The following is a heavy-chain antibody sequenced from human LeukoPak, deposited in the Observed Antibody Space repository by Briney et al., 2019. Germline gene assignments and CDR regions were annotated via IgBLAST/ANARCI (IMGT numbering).Heavy chain of an antibody. V-gene: IGHV3-7*03. Sequence: GGSLRLSCAASGFTFSSYWMSWVRQAPGKGLEWVANIKQDGSEKYYVDSVKGRFTMSRDDSRNTVYLQMNSLRAEDTAVYYCARVVGYFDYWGQGTLVTVSS. CDR3: ARVVGYFDY. J-gene: IGHJ4*02. CDR2: IKQDGSEK. CDR1: GFTFSSYW.